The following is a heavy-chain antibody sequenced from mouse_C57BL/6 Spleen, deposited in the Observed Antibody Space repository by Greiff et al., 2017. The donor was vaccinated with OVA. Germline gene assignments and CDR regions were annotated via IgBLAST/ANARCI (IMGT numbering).Heavy chain of an antibody. CDR1: GFSLSTSGMG. D-gene: IGHD2-4*01. CDR3: ARYDYDRFAY. Sequence: QVTLKESGPGLLQSSQTLSLTCSSSGFSLSTSGMGVSWIRHPAGKGLEWLAHTYWDDDKRYNPSLKSRLTISKDTSRNQVFLKITSVDTADTATYYCARYDYDRFAYWGQGTLVTVSA. J-gene: IGHJ3*01. V-gene: IGHV8-12*01. CDR2: TYWDDDK.